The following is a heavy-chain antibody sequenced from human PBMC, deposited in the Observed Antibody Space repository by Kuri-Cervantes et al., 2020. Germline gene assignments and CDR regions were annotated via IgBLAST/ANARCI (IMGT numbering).Heavy chain of an antibody. D-gene: IGHD3-16*01. CDR1: GFTFSGYS. V-gene: IGHV3-21*01. J-gene: IGHJ5*02. Sequence: GGSLRLSCAASGFTFSGYSMNWVRQAPGKGLEWVSSISDNSRYIYYADSVKGRFTISRDNAKNSLSLQMNTLRADDTAVYYCARDSRGRSDWFDPWGQGTLVTVSS. CDR2: ISDNSRYI. CDR3: ARDSRGRSDWFDP.